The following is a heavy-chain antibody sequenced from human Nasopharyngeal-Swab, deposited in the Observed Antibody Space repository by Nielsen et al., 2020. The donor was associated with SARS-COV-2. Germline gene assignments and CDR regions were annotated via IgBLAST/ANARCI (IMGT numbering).Heavy chain of an antibody. V-gene: IGHV3-11*01. Sequence: GGSLRLSCAASGFTFSDYYMSWIRQAPGKGLEWVSYISSSGSTIYYADSVTGRFTISRDNAKNSLYLQMNSLRAEDTAVYYCARDLPGYDILTGYYRAYYFDYWGQGTLVTVSS. CDR1: GFTFSDYY. D-gene: IGHD3-9*01. J-gene: IGHJ4*02. CDR2: ISSSGSTI. CDR3: ARDLPGYDILTGYYRAYYFDY.